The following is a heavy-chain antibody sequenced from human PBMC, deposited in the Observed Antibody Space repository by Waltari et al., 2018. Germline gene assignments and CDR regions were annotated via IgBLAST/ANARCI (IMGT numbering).Heavy chain of an antibody. CDR2: IIPILGIA. D-gene: IGHD2-2*01. CDR1: GGSFRSYA. Sequence: QVQLVQSAAEVKKPESSVTVSCKASGGSFRSYAISRVRQAPGHGLEWLGGIIPILGIANYAQKFQGRVTITADESTSTAYMELSSLRSEDTAVYYCARHNVVVPAALGGSPYYFDYWGQGTLVTVSS. V-gene: IGHV1-69*04. J-gene: IGHJ4*02. CDR3: ARHNVVVPAALGGSPYYFDY.